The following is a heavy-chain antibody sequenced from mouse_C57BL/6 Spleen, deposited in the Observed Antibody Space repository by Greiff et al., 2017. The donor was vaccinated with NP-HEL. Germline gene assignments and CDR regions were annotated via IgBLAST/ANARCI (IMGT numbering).Heavy chain of an antibody. CDR1: GYTFTDYY. J-gene: IGHJ2*01. Sequence: VHLVESGAELVKPGASVKISCKASGYTFTDYYINWVKQRPGQGLEWIGKIGPGSGSTYYNEKFKGKATITADTSSNTAYLQLSSLTSEDTAIYYCARRDYYGDYWGQGTTLTVSS. V-gene: IGHV1-77*01. D-gene: IGHD1-1*01. CDR3: ARRDYYGDY. CDR2: IGPGSGST.